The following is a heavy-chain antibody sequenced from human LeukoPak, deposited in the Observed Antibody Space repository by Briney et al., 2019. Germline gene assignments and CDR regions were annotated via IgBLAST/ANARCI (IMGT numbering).Heavy chain of an antibody. CDR3: ARATPLGANLWLRIFDY. CDR1: GGTISSSSYY. V-gene: IGHV4-39*07. D-gene: IGHD1-26*01. J-gene: IGHJ4*02. Sequence: SETLSLTCTVSGGTISSSSYYWGWIRQPPGKGLEWNGSIYYSGSTYYNPSLKSRVTISVDASKNQFSLKLSSVTAADTAVYYCARATPLGANLWLRIFDYWGQGTLVTVSS. CDR2: IYYSGST.